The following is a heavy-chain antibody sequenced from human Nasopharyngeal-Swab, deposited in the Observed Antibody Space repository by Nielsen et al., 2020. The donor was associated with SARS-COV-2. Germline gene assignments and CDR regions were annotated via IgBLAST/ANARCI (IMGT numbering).Heavy chain of an antibody. J-gene: IGHJ4*02. Sequence: ASVKVSCQASGYTFTGYYMHWVRQAPGQGLEWMGWINPNSGGTNYAQKFQGRVTMTRDTSISTAYMELSRLRSDDTAVYYCARARYNWNPRYLDYWGQGTLVTVSS. CDR1: GYTFTGYY. V-gene: IGHV1-2*02. CDR2: INPNSGGT. D-gene: IGHD1-20*01. CDR3: ARARYNWNPRYLDY.